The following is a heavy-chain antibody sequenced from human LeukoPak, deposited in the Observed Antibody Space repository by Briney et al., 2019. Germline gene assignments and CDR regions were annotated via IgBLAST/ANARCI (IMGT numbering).Heavy chain of an antibody. Sequence: SGPTLVNPTQTLTLTCTFSGFSLSTSGVGVGWIRQPPGKALEWLALIYWDDDKRYSPSLKSRLTITKDTSKNQVVLTMTNMNPVDTATYYCAHRRGTGTNNWFDPWGQGTLVTVSS. V-gene: IGHV2-5*02. CDR2: IYWDDDK. CDR1: GFSLSTSGVG. CDR3: AHRRGTGTNNWFDP. J-gene: IGHJ5*02. D-gene: IGHD1-1*01.